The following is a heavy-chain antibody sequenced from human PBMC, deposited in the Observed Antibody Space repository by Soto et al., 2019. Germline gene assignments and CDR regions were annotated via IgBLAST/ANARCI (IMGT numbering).Heavy chain of an antibody. Sequence: SSETLSLTCIVTGDSMGTGGHYYNCIRQLPGKGLEWIGYVYYSGATHYNPSLRARATISRDTSKHQFFLRLIYVTAADTAVYFCIRGKGLEQAVWDYWGQGTKVTVSS. J-gene: IGHJ4*02. CDR2: VYYSGAT. CDR1: GDSMGTGGHY. V-gene: IGHV4-31*03. D-gene: IGHD1-1*01. CDR3: IRGKGLEQAVWDY.